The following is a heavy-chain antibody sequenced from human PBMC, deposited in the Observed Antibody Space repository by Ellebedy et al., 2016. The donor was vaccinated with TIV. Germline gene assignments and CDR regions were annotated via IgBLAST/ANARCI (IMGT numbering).Heavy chain of an antibody. Sequence: MPSETLSLTCTASGGSISSSSYYWGWLRQPPGKGLEWIGSIYYSGSTYYNPSLKSRVTISVDTSKNQFPLKLSSVTAADTAVYYCARAESEVYYFDYWGQGTLVTVSS. J-gene: IGHJ4*02. CDR1: GGSISSSSYY. CDR3: ARAESEVYYFDY. V-gene: IGHV4-39*06. D-gene: IGHD3-3*01. CDR2: IYYSGST.